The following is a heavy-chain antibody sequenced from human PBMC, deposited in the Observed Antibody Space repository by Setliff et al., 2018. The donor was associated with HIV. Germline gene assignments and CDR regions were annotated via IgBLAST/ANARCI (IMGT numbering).Heavy chain of an antibody. D-gene: IGHD2-2*01. V-gene: IGHV4-59*11. CDR1: GGSISSRY. CDR2: LYYNGNT. J-gene: IGHJ5*02. CDR3: ARDPGGLYCRGTSCQGGCFDP. Sequence: PSETLSLTCTVSGGSISSRYWSWIRLPPGKGLEWIGTLYYNGNTNSNPSLKSRVTISVDKSKNQFSLKLSSVTAADTAVYYCARDPGGLYCRGTSCQGGCFDPWGQGTLVTVSS.